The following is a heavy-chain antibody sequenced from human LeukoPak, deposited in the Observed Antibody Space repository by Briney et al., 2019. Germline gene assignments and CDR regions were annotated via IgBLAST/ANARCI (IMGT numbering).Heavy chain of an antibody. CDR1: GFTFDDYD. Sequence: GGSLRLSCVSSGFTFDDYDMNWVRQAPGKGLEWVSYISFGGSTAYYGESVKGRFNVSKDNAKKSLYLHMNSLRAEDTAVYYCAVNLVSTLDFWGQGVQVTVAS. CDR3: AVNLVSTLDF. CDR2: ISFGGSTA. J-gene: IGHJ4*02. D-gene: IGHD5/OR15-5a*01. V-gene: IGHV3-48*03.